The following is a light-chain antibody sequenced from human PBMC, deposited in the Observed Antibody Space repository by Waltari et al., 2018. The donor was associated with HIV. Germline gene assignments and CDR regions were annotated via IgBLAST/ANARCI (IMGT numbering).Light chain of an antibody. CDR2: GAS. Sequence: IVLTQSPGTLSLSPGDRATLSCRASQSVSSSYLAWYQQKPGQAPSLRIYGASSRATGIPDRFSGSGSGTDFTLTISRLEPEDFAVYYCQQYGSSPRTFGQGTKVEIK. J-gene: IGKJ1*01. V-gene: IGKV3-20*01. CDR3: QQYGSSPRT. CDR1: QSVSSSY.